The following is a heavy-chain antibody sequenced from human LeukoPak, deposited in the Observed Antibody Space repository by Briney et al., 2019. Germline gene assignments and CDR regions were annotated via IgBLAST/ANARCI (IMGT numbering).Heavy chain of an antibody. CDR3: ARRAGAYSHPYDC. V-gene: IGHV3-74*01. CDR1: GFTFSSYW. Sequence: GGSLRLSCAASGFTFSSYWMHWVRQAPGKGLVWVSRINSDGSSTSYADSVKGRFTISRDNSKNTLYLQMNSLRAEDTAVYYCARRAGAYSHPYDCWGQGTLVTVSS. D-gene: IGHD4/OR15-4a*01. J-gene: IGHJ4*02. CDR2: INSDGSST.